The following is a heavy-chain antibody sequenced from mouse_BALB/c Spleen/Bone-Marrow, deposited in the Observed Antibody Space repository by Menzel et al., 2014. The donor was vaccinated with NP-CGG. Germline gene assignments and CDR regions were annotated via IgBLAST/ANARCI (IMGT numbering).Heavy chain of an antibody. V-gene: IGHV14-3*02. CDR1: GFNIKDTY. CDR3: TTYYGSRFTY. Sequence: EVQLQQSGAELVKPGASVKLSCTASGFNIKDTYMHWVKQRLEQGLEWIGRIDPANGNTKYDPKFQGKATITADTSSNTAYLQLSSLPSEDTAVYYCTTYYGSRFTYWGQGTLVTVSA. CDR2: IDPANGNT. D-gene: IGHD2-9*01. J-gene: IGHJ3*01.